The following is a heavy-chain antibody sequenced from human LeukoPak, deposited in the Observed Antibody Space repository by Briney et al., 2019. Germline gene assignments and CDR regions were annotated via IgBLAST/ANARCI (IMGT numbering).Heavy chain of an antibody. Sequence: ASVNVSCKASGYTFTSYGISWVRQAPGQGLEWMGWINPNSGGTNYAQKFQGWVTMTRDTSISTAYMELSRLRSDDTAVYYCARGGSSSWYRFYYGMDVWGQGTTVTVSS. CDR3: ARGGSSSWYRFYYGMDV. J-gene: IGHJ6*02. D-gene: IGHD6-13*01. CDR1: GYTFTSYG. V-gene: IGHV1-2*04. CDR2: INPNSGGT.